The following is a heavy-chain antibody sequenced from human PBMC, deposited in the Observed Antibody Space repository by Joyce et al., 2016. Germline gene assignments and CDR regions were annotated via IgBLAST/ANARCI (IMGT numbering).Heavy chain of an antibody. V-gene: IGHV1-8*03. CDR1: GYTFTSYD. D-gene: IGHD6-13*01. CDR3: ARSRSTWYSAYGMDV. CDR2: MNPNSGNT. Sequence: QVQLVQSEAEVKKPGASVKVSCKASGYTFTSYDINWVRQATGQGLEWMGWMNPNSGNTGYAQKFQGRVTITRDTSIRIAYMELSSLRSEDMAVYYCARSRSTWYSAYGMDVWGQGTTVTVSS. J-gene: IGHJ6*02.